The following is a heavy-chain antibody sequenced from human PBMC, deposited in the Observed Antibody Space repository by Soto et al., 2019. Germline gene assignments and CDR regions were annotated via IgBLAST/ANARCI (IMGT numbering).Heavy chain of an antibody. CDR3: ARGAYYYGSGSYYMYYYYYYGMDV. J-gene: IGHJ6*02. V-gene: IGHV3-30-3*01. D-gene: IGHD3-10*01. CDR2: ISYDGSNK. Sequence: GGSLRLSCAASGFTFSSYAMHWVRQAPGKGLEWVAVISYDGSNKYYADSVKGRFTISRDNSKNTLYLQMNSLRAEDTAVYYCARGAYYYGSGSYYMYYYYYYGMDVWGQGTTVTVSS. CDR1: GFTFSSYA.